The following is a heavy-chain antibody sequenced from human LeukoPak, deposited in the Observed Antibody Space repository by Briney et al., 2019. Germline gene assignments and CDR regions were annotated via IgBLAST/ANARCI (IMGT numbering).Heavy chain of an antibody. CDR3: ARVDYGDQSGAFDI. Sequence: GGSLRLSCAASGFTFSSYWMSWVRQAPGKGLEWVANIKQDGSEKYYVDSVKGRFTISRDNAKNSLYLQMNSLRAEDTAVYYCARVDYGDQSGAFDIWGQGTMVTVSS. J-gene: IGHJ3*02. CDR1: GFTFSSYW. V-gene: IGHV3-7*01. CDR2: IKQDGSEK. D-gene: IGHD4-17*01.